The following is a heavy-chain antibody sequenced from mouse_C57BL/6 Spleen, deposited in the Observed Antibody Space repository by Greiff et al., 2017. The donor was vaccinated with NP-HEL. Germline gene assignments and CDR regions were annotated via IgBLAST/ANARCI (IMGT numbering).Heavy chain of an antibody. Sequence: VQLQQPGAELVRPGTSVKLSCKASGYTFTSYWMHWVKQRPGQGLEWIGVIDPSDSYTNYNQKFKGKATLTVDTSSSTAYMQLSSLTSEDSAVYYCARRANWDVFDYWGQGTTLTVSS. J-gene: IGHJ2*01. CDR2: IDPSDSYT. V-gene: IGHV1-59*01. CDR1: GYTFTSYW. CDR3: ARRANWDVFDY. D-gene: IGHD4-1*01.